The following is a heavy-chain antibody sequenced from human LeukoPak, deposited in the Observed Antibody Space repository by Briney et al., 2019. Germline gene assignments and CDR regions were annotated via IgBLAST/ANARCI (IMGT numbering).Heavy chain of an antibody. D-gene: IGHD5-12*01. CDR1: GGSISSYY. V-gene: IGHV4-34*01. J-gene: IGHJ4*02. CDR2: INHSGST. Sequence: SETLSLTCTVSGGSISSYYWSWIRQPPGKGLEWIGEINHSGSTNYNPSLKSRVTISVDTSKNQFSLKLSSVTAADTAVYYCARGGRVATIIIVASPPGLDYWGQGTLVTVSS. CDR3: ARGGRVATIIIVASPPGLDY.